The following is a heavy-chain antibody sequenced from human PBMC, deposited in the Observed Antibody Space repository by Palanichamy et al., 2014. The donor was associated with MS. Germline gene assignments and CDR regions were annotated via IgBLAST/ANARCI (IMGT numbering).Heavy chain of an antibody. J-gene: IGHJ4*02. Sequence: EVQLVESGGGLVXPGGSLRLSCAGSGFIFSNYNMKWVRQAPGKGLECVSYISDSGSTTHYADSVKGRFTISRDNAKNSLFLQMNSLTAADTAIYYCARVHRYCSGGSCFCSDYWGQGTPVTVSS. CDR1: GFIFSNYN. CDR3: ARVHRYCSGGSCFCSDY. D-gene: IGHD2-15*01. V-gene: IGHV3-48*04. CDR2: ISDSGSTT.